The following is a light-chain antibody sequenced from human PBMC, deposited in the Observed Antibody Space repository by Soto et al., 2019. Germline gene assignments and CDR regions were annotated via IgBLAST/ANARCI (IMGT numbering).Light chain of an antibody. CDR1: QSVSSGF. Sequence: EIVLTQSPGTLSLSPGERATLSCRASQSVSSGFLAWYQQKPGQAPRLLIYGASSRATGIPDRFSGSGSETDFTLTISRLEPEDFAVYYCQQYGRSVTFGGGTKVEIK. CDR2: GAS. CDR3: QQYGRSVT. V-gene: IGKV3-20*01. J-gene: IGKJ4*01.